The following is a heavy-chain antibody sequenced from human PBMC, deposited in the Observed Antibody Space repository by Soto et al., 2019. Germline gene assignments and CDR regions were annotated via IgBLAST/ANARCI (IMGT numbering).Heavy chain of an antibody. CDR2: TRNKRDSYTT. CDR1: GFTSSDHY. V-gene: IGHV3-72*01. CDR3: VRAEDRSGYWVFDY. D-gene: IGHD3-22*01. Sequence: PGGSLRLSCAASGFTSSDHYMDWVRQAPGKGLEWVGRTRNKRDSYTTVYAASVKGRFTISRDDSKNSLYLQMNSLNTEDTAVYYCVRAEDRSGYWVFDYWGQGTLVTVSS. J-gene: IGHJ4*02.